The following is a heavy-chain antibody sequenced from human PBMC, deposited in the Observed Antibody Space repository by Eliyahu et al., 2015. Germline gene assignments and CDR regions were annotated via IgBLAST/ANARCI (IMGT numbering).Heavy chain of an antibody. J-gene: IGHJ3*02. CDR1: GYSFTTFW. CDR2: IYPGXSDT. Sequence: EVQLVQSGAEVKKPGESLKXSXXGSGYSFTTFWIGWVRQMPGKGLEWMGIIYPGXSDTRYSPSFQGQVTISADKSINTAYLQWSSLKASDTAIYYCARSKGAFDIWGQGTMVTVSS. V-gene: IGHV5-51*01. CDR3: ARSKGAFDI.